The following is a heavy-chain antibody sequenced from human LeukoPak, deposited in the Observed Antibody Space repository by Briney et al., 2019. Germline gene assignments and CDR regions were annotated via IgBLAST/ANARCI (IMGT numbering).Heavy chain of an antibody. J-gene: IGHJ4*02. CDR1: GGSFGGYY. V-gene: IGHV4-34*01. CDR3: ARGVPGYCSSTSCYLFDY. CDR2: INHSGST. Sequence: PSETLSLTCAVYGGSFGGYYWSWIRQPPGKGLEWIGEINHSGSTNYNPSLKSRVTISVDTSKNQFSLKLSSVTAADTAVYYCARGVPGYCSSTSCYLFDYWGQGTLVTVSS. D-gene: IGHD2-2*01.